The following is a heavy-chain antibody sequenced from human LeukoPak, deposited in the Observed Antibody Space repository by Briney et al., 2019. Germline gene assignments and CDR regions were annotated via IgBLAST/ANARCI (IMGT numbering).Heavy chain of an antibody. Sequence: GRSLRLSCAASGFTFSSYAMHWVRQAPGKGLEWVAVISYDGSNKYYADSVKGRFTISRDNSKNTLYLQMNSLRAEDTAVYYCARDGTNYDILTGYSDYYYHGMDVWGKGTTVTVSS. V-gene: IGHV3-30*04. D-gene: IGHD3-9*01. J-gene: IGHJ6*04. CDR3: ARDGTNYDILTGYSDYYYHGMDV. CDR2: ISYDGSNK. CDR1: GFTFSSYA.